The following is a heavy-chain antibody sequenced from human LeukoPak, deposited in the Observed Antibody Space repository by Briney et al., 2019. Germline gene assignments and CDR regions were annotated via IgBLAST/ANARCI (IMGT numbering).Heavy chain of an antibody. V-gene: IGHV4-39*01. CDR2: IYYSGST. D-gene: IGHD1-26*01. CDR3: ARQGAGGRAFDI. Sequence: SETLSLTCTVSGGSISSDYWGWIRQPPGKGLEWIGSIYYSGSTYYNPSLKSRVTISVDTSKNQFSLRLSSVTAADTAVYYCARQGAGGRAFDIWGQGTMVSVSS. J-gene: IGHJ3*02. CDR1: GGSISSDY.